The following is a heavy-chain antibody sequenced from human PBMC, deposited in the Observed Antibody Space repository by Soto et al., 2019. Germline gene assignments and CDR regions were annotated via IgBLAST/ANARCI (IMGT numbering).Heavy chain of an antibody. CDR3: ARHGSGYDSMGSDSYYYFDY. CDR1: GGSISSYY. V-gene: IGHV4-59*08. D-gene: IGHD5-12*01. Sequence: QVQLQESGPGLVKPSETLSLTCTVSGGSISSYYWSWIRQPPGKGLEWIGYIYYSGSTNYNPSLKSRVTISVDTSKNQFSLKLSSVTAADTAVYYCARHGSGYDSMGSDSYYYFDYWGQGTLVTVSS. J-gene: IGHJ4*02. CDR2: IYYSGST.